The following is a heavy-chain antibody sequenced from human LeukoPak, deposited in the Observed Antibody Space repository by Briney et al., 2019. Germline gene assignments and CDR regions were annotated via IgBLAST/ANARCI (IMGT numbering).Heavy chain of an antibody. CDR1: GFTFTNYA. CDR2: ISGRGGSA. Sequence: GGSLRLSCAASGFTFTNYAMTWVRQAPGKGLEWVSGISGRGGSAYYADSVNGRFTISRDNSKNTKYLQMSSLRAEDTAIYYCAKEYCSGDNCHSYGMDVWGQGTTVTVSS. V-gene: IGHV3-23*01. D-gene: IGHD2-15*01. CDR3: AKEYCSGDNCHSYGMDV. J-gene: IGHJ6*02.